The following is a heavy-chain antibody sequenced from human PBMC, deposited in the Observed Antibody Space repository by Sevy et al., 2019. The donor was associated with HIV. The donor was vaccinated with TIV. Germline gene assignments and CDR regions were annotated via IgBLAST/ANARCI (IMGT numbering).Heavy chain of an antibody. J-gene: IGHJ6*02. CDR3: ARDRDGSGSSGGYGMDV. V-gene: IGHV3-21*01. CDR1: GFMFSTYS. Sequence: GGSLRLSCVASGFMFSTYSMNWVRQAPGKGLEWVSSISSSSSYIYYTYSVKGRFTVSRDNAKNSLSLQMNSLRAEDTAVYYCARDRDGSGSSGGYGMDVWGQGTTVTVSS. CDR2: ISSSSSYI. D-gene: IGHD3-10*01.